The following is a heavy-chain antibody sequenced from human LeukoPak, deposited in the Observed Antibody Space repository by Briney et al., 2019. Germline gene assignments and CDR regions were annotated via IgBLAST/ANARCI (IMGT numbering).Heavy chain of an antibody. CDR2: ISYDGSNK. J-gene: IGHJ6*02. D-gene: IGHD5-18*01. V-gene: IGHV3-30*18. Sequence: GGSLTLSCAASGFTFSSYGMHWVRQAPGKGLEWVAVISYDGSNKYYADSVKGRFTISRDNSKNTLYLQMNSLRAEDTAVYYCAKVAYSYGYFPYGMDVWGQGTTVTVSS. CDR3: AKVAYSYGYFPYGMDV. CDR1: GFTFSSYG.